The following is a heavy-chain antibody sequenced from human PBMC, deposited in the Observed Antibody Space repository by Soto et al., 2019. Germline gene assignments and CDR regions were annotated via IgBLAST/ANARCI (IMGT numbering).Heavy chain of an antibody. CDR2: TYYRSKWYN. V-gene: IGHV6-1*01. CDR3: ARDRGGLDDFWSGYYLDY. CDR1: GHSVSSNSAA. D-gene: IGHD3-3*01. J-gene: IGHJ4*02. Sequence: LTCAISGHSVSSNSAAWHWILQSPSRGLEWLGRTYYRSKWYNDYAVSVKSRITINPDTSKNQFSLQLKYVTPEDTAVYYCARDRGGLDDFWSGYYLDYWGQGTQVTVSS.